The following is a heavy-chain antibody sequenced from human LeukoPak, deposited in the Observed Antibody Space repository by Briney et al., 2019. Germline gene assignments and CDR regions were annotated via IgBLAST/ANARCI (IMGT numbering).Heavy chain of an antibody. CDR2: ISPNSGDT. V-gene: IGHV1-2*02. CDR1: GYTFTGYY. J-gene: IGHJ4*02. Sequence: ASVKVSCKASGYTFTGYYMHWVRQAPGQGLEWMGWISPNSGDTDIAQKFQGRVTMTRDTSIATSYMEVSSLRSEDTAVYYCARDLRGDYYGSGPYDYWGQGTLVTVSS. CDR3: ARDLRGDYYGSGPYDY. D-gene: IGHD3-10*01.